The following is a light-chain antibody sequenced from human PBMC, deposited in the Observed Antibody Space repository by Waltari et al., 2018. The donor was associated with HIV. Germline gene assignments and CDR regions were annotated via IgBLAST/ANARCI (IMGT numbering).Light chain of an antibody. CDR1: QSVSSY. CDR3: QQRSNWPPEYT. J-gene: IGKJ2*01. Sequence: EIVLTQPPATLSLSPGERATPSCRASQSVSSYLAWYQQKPGQAPRLLIYDASNRATGIPARFSGSGSGTDFTLTISSLEPEDFAVYYCQQRSNWPPEYTFGQGTKLEIK. CDR2: DAS. V-gene: IGKV3-11*01.